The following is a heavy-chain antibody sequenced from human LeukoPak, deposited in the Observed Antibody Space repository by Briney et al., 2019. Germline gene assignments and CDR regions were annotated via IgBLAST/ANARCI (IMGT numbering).Heavy chain of an antibody. CDR3: ARFITGTSAFDY. CDR2: ISYSGST. J-gene: IGHJ4*02. V-gene: IGHV4-30-4*01. Sequence: SETLSLTCIVSGGSISSSDYFWSRIRQPPGKGLQWIGYISYSGSTYYNPSLKSRLTISLDTSKNQFSLNLTSVTAADTAVYYCARFITGTSAFDYWGQGTLVTVSS. CDR1: GGSISSSDYF. D-gene: IGHD1-20*01.